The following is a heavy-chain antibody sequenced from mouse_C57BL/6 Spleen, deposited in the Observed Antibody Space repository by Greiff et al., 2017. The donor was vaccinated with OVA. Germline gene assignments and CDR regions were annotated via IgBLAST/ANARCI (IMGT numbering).Heavy chain of an antibody. CDR3: ARETGNWYFDV. J-gene: IGHJ1*03. Sequence: EVQRVESGPELVKPGASVKIPCKASGYTFTDYNMDWVKQSHGKSLEWIGDINPNNGGTIYNQKFKGKATLTVDKSSSTAYMELRSLTSEDTAVYYCARETGNWYFDVWGTGTTVTVSS. D-gene: IGHD4-1*01. V-gene: IGHV1-18*01. CDR1: GYTFTDYN. CDR2: INPNNGGT.